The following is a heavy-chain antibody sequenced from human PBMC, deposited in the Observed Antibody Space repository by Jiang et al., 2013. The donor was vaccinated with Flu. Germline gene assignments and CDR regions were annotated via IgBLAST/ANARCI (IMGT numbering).Heavy chain of an antibody. V-gene: IGHV4-39*01. CDR3: ARHSAAGMAAFDI. J-gene: IGHJ3*02. D-gene: IGHD5-24*01. Sequence: LLKPSETLSLTCTVSGGSISSSSYYWGWIRQPPGKGLEWIGSIYYSGSTYYNPSLKSRVTISIDTSKNQFSLKLSSVTAADTAVYYCARHSAAGMAAFDIWGQGTMVTVSS. CDR2: IYYSGST. CDR1: GGSISSSSYY.